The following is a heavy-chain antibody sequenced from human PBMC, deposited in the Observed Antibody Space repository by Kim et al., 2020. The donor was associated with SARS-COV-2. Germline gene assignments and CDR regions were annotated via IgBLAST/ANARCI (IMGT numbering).Heavy chain of an antibody. D-gene: IGHD2-21*02. J-gene: IGHJ4*02. V-gene: IGHV1-3*01. CDR3: ARDIDLAYCGGDCYWAIDY. Sequence: QGRVTITRDTSASTAYMELSSLRSEDTAVYYCARDIDLAYCGGDCYWAIDYWGQGTLVTVSS.